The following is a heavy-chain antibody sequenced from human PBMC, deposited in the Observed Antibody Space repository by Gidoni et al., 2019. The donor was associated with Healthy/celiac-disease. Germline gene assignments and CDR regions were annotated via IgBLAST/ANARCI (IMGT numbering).Heavy chain of an antibody. CDR3: ARDHAIISGSYYRYYYYGMDV. D-gene: IGHD3-10*01. J-gene: IGHJ6*02. Sequence: QVQLVESGGGVVQPGRSLRLSCAASGFTFSSYGMHWVRQAPGKGLEWVAVIWYDGSNKYYADSVKGRFTISRDNSKNTLYLQMNSLRAEDTAVYYCARDHAIISGSYYRYYYYGMDVWGQGTTVTVSS. CDR2: IWYDGSNK. V-gene: IGHV3-33*01. CDR1: GFTFSSYG.